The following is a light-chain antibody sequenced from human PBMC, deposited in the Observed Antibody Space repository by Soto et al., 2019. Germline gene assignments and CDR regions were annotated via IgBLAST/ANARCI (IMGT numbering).Light chain of an antibody. CDR2: DAS. CDR1: QSVSSN. V-gene: IGKV3-11*01. Sequence: EIVRTQSPTTLDVSPGGRTTLSSRASQSVSSNLAWYQQKPGQAPRLLIYDASHRATGIPVRFSGSGSDSDFTLTISSLEPEDFAVYYCQQRSYPITFGQGTRLEIK. CDR3: QQRSYPIT. J-gene: IGKJ5*01.